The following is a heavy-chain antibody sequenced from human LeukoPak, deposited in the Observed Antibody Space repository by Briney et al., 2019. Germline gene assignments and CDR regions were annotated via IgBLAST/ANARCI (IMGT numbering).Heavy chain of an antibody. J-gene: IGHJ3*02. V-gene: IGHV3-30*02. CDR1: GFTFSSYG. D-gene: IGHD2-2*01. Sequence: GGSLRLSCAACGFTFSSYGMHWVRQAPGKGLEWVAFIRYDGSNKYYADSVKGRFTISRDNSKNTLYLQMNSLRAEDTAVYYCAKGSVVPAAMGVPAFDIWGQGTMVTVSS. CDR3: AKGSVVPAAMGVPAFDI. CDR2: IRYDGSNK.